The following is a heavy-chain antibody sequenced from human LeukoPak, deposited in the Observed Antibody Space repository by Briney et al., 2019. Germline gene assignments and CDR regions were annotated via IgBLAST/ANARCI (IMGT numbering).Heavy chain of an antibody. CDR2: IKQDGSEK. CDR3: ARDGITMVRGVIDY. Sequence: GGSLRLSCATSGFTFSNAWMSWVRQAPGKGLEWVANIKQDGSEKYYVDSVKGRFTISRDNAKNSLYLQMNSLRAEDTAVYYCARDGITMVRGVIDYWGQGTLVTVSS. V-gene: IGHV3-7*05. D-gene: IGHD3-10*01. J-gene: IGHJ4*02. CDR1: GFTFSNAW.